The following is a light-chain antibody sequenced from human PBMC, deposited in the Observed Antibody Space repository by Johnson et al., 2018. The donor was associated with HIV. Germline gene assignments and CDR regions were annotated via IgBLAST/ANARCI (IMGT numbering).Light chain of an antibody. CDR3: VTWDNSLSGYV. CDR1: SSNIGNNY. J-gene: IGLJ1*01. V-gene: IGLV1-51*02. Sequence: QSVLTQPPSVSAAPGQKVTISCSGSSSNIGNNYVSWYQQLPGTAPKLLIYENNKRPSEIPDRFSGSKSGTSATLVITGLQTGDEADYYCVTWDNSLSGYVFGTGTKVTVL. CDR2: ENN.